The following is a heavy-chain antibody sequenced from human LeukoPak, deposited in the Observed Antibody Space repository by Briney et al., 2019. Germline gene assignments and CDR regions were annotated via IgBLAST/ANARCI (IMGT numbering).Heavy chain of an antibody. CDR2: IRYDGSNK. V-gene: IGHV3-30*02. J-gene: IGHJ6*03. CDR3: ANRMTTISAYYYYYYMDV. Sequence: GESLRLSCAASGFTFSRYSMNWVRQAPGKGLEWVAFIRYDGSNKYYADSVKGRFTISRDNSKNTLYLQMSSLRPEDTAVYYCANRMTTISAYYYYYYMDVWGKGTTVTVSS. D-gene: IGHD4-11*01. CDR1: GFTFSRYS.